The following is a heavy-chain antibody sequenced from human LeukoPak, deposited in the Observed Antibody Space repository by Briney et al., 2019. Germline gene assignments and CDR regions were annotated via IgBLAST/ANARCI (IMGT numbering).Heavy chain of an antibody. CDR2: ISRSGDTT. CDR1: GFTFTSYE. D-gene: IGHD1-14*01. V-gene: IGHV3-48*03. Sequence: PGGSLRLSCAASGFTFTSYEMSWVRPAPGKGLEWILYISRSGDTTYYADSVKGRFTIFRDNSKNSVYLQMSSLKSEDTATYYCARPDHWGRGTLVTVSS. J-gene: IGHJ4*02. CDR3: ARPDH.